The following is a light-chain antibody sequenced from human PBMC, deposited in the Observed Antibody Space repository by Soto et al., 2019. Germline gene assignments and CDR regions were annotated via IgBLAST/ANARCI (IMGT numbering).Light chain of an antibody. J-gene: IGLJ1*01. V-gene: IGLV2-14*01. CDR1: SSDVGGYNY. CDR2: EVS. Sequence: QSVLTQPASVYGSPGQSITISCTGTSSDVGGYNYVSWYQQHPGKAPKLMIYEVSNRPSGVSNRFSGSKSGNTASLTISGPQPEDEADDFRSSLTSGQFYGFGNGPKVT. CDR3: SSLTSGQFYG.